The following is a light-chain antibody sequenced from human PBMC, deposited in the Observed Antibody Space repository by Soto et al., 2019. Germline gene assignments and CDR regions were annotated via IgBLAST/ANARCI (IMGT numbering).Light chain of an antibody. V-gene: IGKV3-20*01. Sequence: EIVMTQSPGTLSLSPGERATLSCRASQSVSSSYLAWYQQKPGQAARLLIYGASSRATGIPDRFSGSGYATELTLNISRQEPEDFEIYYCQQYASSHRTCGQRTNVDIK. CDR3: QQYASSHRT. CDR2: GAS. CDR1: QSVSSSY. J-gene: IGKJ1*01.